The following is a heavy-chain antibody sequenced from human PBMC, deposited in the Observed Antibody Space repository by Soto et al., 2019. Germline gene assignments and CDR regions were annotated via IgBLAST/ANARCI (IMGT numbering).Heavy chain of an antibody. Sequence: QVQLVQSGAEVKKPGSSVKVSCKASGGTFSSYTISWVRQAPGQGLEWMGRIIPILGIANYAQKFQGRVTITADKTTSTAYKELSSLRSADTAVYYCARDSGGMPLWFGEFTNWFDPWGQGTLVPVAS. CDR1: GGTFSSYT. V-gene: IGHV1-69*08. CDR2: IIPILGIA. J-gene: IGHJ5*02. CDR3: ARDSGGMPLWFGEFTNWFDP. D-gene: IGHD3-10*01.